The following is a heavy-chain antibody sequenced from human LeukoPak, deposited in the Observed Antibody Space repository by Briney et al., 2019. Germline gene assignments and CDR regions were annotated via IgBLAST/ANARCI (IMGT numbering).Heavy chain of an antibody. CDR3: ATSLDAPGNY. D-gene: IGHD3-9*01. J-gene: IGHJ4*02. V-gene: IGHV3-7*01. CDR2: INKDARQT. Sequence: GGSLRLSCVVSGFTFRTSWMAWVRQAPGKGREWLANINKDARQTYYVDSVKGRFTISRDNAENSLYLQMNSLRAEDTAVYYCATSLDAPGNYWGQGSLVTVSS. CDR1: GFTFRTSW.